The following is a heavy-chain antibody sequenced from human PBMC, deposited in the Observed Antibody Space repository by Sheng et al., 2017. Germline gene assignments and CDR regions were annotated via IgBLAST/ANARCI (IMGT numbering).Heavy chain of an antibody. J-gene: IGHJ6*02. D-gene: IGHD6-6*01. CDR3: ARDPQKDTIAARLYYYYGMDV. CDR1: GYTFTSYG. V-gene: IGHV1-18*01. CDR2: ISAYNGNT. Sequence: GAEVKKPGASVKVSCKASGYTFTSYGISWVRQAPGQGLEWMGWISAYNGNTNYAQKLQGRVTMTTDTSTSTAYMELRSLRSDDTAVYYCARDPQKDTIAARLYYYYGMDVWGQGTTVTVSS.